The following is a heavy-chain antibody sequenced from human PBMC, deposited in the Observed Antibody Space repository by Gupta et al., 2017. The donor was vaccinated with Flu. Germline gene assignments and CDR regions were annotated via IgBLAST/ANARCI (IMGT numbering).Heavy chain of an antibody. CDR2: LNGDGSST. V-gene: IGHV3-74*01. D-gene: IGHD3-9*01. CDR3: ARDSLRYHNWFDP. Sequence: EVQLVESGGGLVQPGGSLRLSCAASGFTFRTYWMHWFRQAPGKGLVWVSRLNGDGSSTSYADSVKGRFTISRDNAKKTLYLQMNSLRVEDTAVYYCARDSLRYHNWFDPWGQGTLVTVSS. CDR1: GFTFRTYW. J-gene: IGHJ5*02.